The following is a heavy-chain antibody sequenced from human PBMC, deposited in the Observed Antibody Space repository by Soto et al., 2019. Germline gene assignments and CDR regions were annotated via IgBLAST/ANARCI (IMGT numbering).Heavy chain of an antibody. J-gene: IGHJ4*02. V-gene: IGHV4-59*01. CDR2: IYYSGST. CDR1: GGSISTYY. CDR3: ARGKKPYYFDY. Sequence: QVQLQESGPGLVKPSETLSLTCTVSGGSISTYYWSWIRQPPGKGLEWIGYIYYSGSTNYNPSLKSRVTISVDTSKIQFSLKLSSVTAADTAVYYCARGKKPYYFDYWGQGTLVTVSS.